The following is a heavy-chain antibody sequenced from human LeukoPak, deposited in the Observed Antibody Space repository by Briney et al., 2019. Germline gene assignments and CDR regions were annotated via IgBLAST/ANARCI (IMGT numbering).Heavy chain of an antibody. CDR3: ARAGDYGSGSCAFDM. D-gene: IGHD3-10*01. Sequence: GGSLRLSCAASGFTFSSYWMHWVRQAPGKGLVWVSRIRSDGSTTYADSAKGRFTISRDNAKNTLYLQMNSLRAEDTAVYYCARAGDYGSGSCAFDMWGQGTMVTVSS. CDR2: IRSDGST. J-gene: IGHJ3*02. CDR1: GFTFSSYW. V-gene: IGHV3-74*01.